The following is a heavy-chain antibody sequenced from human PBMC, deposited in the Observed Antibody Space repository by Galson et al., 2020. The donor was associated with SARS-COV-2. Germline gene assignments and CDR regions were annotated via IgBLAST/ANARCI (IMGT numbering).Heavy chain of an antibody. CDR3: ARHDAEGGAEDGTTIWFGENWFDP. D-gene: IGHD3-10*01. V-gene: IGHV4-39*01. CDR2: IYYSGST. CDR1: GGSISSSSYY. Sequence: SETLSLTCTVSGGSISSSSYYWGWIRQPPGKGLEWIGSIYYSGSTYYNPSLKSRVTISVDTSKNQFSLKLSSVTAADTAVYYCARHDAEGGAEDGTTIWFGENWFDPWGQGTLVTGSS. J-gene: IGHJ5*02.